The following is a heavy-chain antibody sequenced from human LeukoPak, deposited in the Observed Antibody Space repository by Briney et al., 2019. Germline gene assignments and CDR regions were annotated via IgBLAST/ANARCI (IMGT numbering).Heavy chain of an antibody. Sequence: PGGSLRLSCAASGFTFSSYWMSWVRQAPGKGLEWVANIRQDGSEKYYVDSVKGRFTISRDNAKNSLYLQMHSLRAEDTAVYYCARSRVQLWFAAFDIWGQGTMVTVSS. CDR1: GFTFSSYW. J-gene: IGHJ3*02. V-gene: IGHV3-7*01. CDR2: IRQDGSEK. D-gene: IGHD5-18*01. CDR3: ARSRVQLWFAAFDI.